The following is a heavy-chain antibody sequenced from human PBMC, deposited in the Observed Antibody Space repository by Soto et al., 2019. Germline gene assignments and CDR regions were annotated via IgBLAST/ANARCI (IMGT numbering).Heavy chain of an antibody. CDR3: ARVVPGAEAWFGP. CDR1: GYTFADFY. J-gene: IGHJ5*02. Sequence: GASVKVSCKTSGYTFADFYIHWVRQAPGQPLEWLGWISLYSDGTNYAQKFQGRVSMTTDTSTTTAYMELRSLRSDDTAVYYCARVVPGAEAWFGPWGQGTLVTVSS. CDR2: ISLYSDGT. D-gene: IGHD2-2*01. V-gene: IGHV1-18*01.